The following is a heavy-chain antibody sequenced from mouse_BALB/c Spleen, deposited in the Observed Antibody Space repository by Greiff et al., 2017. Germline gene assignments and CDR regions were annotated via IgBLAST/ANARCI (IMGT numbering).Heavy chain of an antibody. CDR2: INSNGGST. J-gene: IGHJ4*01. CDR1: GFTFSSYG. CDR3: ARGRDYDVKAMDY. D-gene: IGHD2-4*01. Sequence: EVQLVESGGGLVQPGGSLKLSCAASGFTFSSYGMSWVRQTPDKRLELVATINSNGGSTYYPDSVKGRFTISRDNAKNTLYLQMSSLKSEDTAMYYCARGRDYDVKAMDYWGQGTSVTVSS. V-gene: IGHV5-6-3*01.